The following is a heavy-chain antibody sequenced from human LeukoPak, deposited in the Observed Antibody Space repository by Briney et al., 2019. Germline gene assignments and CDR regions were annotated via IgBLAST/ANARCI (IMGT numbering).Heavy chain of an antibody. Sequence: SQTLSLTCTVSGGSISSGDYYWSWIRQPPGKGLEWIGYIYYSGSTYYDPSLKSRVTISVDTSKNQFSLKLSSVTAADTAVYYCARHRRGVHTYYDILTGYSTHDYWGQGTLVTVSS. J-gene: IGHJ4*02. D-gene: IGHD3-9*01. CDR1: GGSISSGDYY. CDR2: IYYSGST. CDR3: ARHRRGVHTYYDILTGYSTHDY. V-gene: IGHV4-30-4*08.